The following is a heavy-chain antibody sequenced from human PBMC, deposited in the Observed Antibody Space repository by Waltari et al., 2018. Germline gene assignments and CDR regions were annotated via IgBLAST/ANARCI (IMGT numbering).Heavy chain of an antibody. V-gene: IGHV3-21*01. Sequence: EVQLVESGGGLVKPGGSLRLLCAASGFHFRSLPIHWVRQAPGKGLEWVSSISSSSSYIYYADSVKGRFTISRDNAKNSLYLQMNSLRAEDTAVYYCARESIAAAGNDAFDIWGQGTMVTVSS. CDR3: ARESIAAAGNDAFDI. CDR1: GFHFRSLP. D-gene: IGHD6-13*01. CDR2: ISSSSSYI. J-gene: IGHJ3*02.